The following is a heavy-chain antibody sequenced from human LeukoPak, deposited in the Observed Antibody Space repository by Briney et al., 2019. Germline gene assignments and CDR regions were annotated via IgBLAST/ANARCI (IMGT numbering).Heavy chain of an antibody. CDR2: IYWDDDK. V-gene: IGHV2-5*02. Sequence: SGPTLVKPTQTLTLTCTFSGFSLSTSGVGVGWIRQPPGKALEWLALIYWDDDKRYSPSLKSRLTITKDTSKNQVVLTMTNMDPVDTATYYCAHTVKVWFGELSYWFDPWGQGTLVTVSS. CDR3: AHTVKVWFGELSYWFDP. J-gene: IGHJ5*02. CDR1: GFSLSTSGVG. D-gene: IGHD3-10*01.